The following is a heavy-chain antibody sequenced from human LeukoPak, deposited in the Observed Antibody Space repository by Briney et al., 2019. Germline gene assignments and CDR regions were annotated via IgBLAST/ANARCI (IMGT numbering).Heavy chain of an antibody. J-gene: IGHJ4*02. V-gene: IGHV1-18*01. CDR3: ATGPRITIFGVVITEFDY. CDR2: ISAYNGNT. Sequence: ASVKVSYKASGYTFTSYGISWVRQAPGQGLEWMGWISAYNGNTNYAQKLQGRVTMTTDTSTSTAYMELRSLRSDDTAVYYCATGPRITIFGVVITEFDYWGQGTLVTVSS. CDR1: GYTFTSYG. D-gene: IGHD3-3*01.